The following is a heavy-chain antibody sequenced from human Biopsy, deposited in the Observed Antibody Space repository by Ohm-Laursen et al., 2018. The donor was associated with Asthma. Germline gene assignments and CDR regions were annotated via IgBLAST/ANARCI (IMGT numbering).Heavy chain of an antibody. V-gene: IGHV3-30*01. Sequence: SLRLSCTASGFSFSSFAIHWVRQAPGKGLEWVGVISKDASTQDYADSVKGRFTMARDNSKNTLDLQMNSLREEDTAVYYCVRDGTDDAFDIWGQGTVVSVSS. J-gene: IGHJ3*02. CDR3: VRDGTDDAFDI. CDR2: ISKDASTQ. D-gene: IGHD1-1*01. CDR1: GFSFSSFA.